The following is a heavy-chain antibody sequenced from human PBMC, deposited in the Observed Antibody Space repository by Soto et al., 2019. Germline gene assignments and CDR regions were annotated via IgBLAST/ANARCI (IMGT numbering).Heavy chain of an antibody. J-gene: IGHJ5*02. V-gene: IGHV4-39*01. Sequence: PSETLSLTCTVSGGSISSSSYYWGWIRQPPGKGLEWIGSIYYSGSTYYNPSLKSRVTISVDTSKNQFSLKLSSVTAADTAVYYCARQGEIAVAGTGDVLGWFDPWGQGTLVTVSS. CDR1: GGSISSSSYY. CDR2: IYYSGST. D-gene: IGHD6-19*01. CDR3: ARQGEIAVAGTGDVLGWFDP.